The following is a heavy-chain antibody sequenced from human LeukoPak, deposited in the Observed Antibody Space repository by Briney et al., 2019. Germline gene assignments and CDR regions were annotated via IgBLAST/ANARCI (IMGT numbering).Heavy chain of an antibody. Sequence: ASVKVSCKASGYTFTNYGVSWVRQAPGQGLEWMGWISAYNGNTDYAQKLQGRVTMTTDTSTSTAYMELRSLRSDDTVVYYCARVLAYCSSTSCHDYWGQGTLVTVYS. J-gene: IGHJ4*02. D-gene: IGHD2-2*01. CDR3: ARVLAYCSSTSCHDY. CDR2: ISAYNGNT. CDR1: GYTFTNYG. V-gene: IGHV1-18*01.